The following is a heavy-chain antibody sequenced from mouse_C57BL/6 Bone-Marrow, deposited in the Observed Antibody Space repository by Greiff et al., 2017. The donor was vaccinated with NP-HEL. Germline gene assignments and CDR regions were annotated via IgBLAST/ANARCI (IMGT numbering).Heavy chain of an antibody. J-gene: IGHJ2*01. Sequence: VQLQQSGPELVKPGASVKISCKASGYSFTGYYMNWVKQSPEKSLEWIGELNPSTGGTTYNQKFKAKATLTVDKSSSTAYMQLKSLTSEDSAVYYCARSGYYGSSQYYFDYWGQGTTLTVSS. V-gene: IGHV1-42*01. CDR3: ARSGYYGSSQYYFDY. CDR2: LNPSTGGT. D-gene: IGHD1-1*01. CDR1: GYSFTGYY.